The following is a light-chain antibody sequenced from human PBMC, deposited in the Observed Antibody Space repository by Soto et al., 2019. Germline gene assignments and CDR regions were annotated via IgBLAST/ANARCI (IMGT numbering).Light chain of an antibody. CDR2: DVS. Sequence: GITHSPATLSVSPGERATLSCWASQSVSSNLAWYQQKPGQAPRLLIYDVSTRATGIPTRFSGSGSGTEFTLTISSLQSEDFEAYYCQQYNNGHLTFGGGTNVHI. CDR3: QQYNNGHLT. V-gene: IGKV3D-15*01. CDR1: QSVSSN. J-gene: IGKJ4*01.